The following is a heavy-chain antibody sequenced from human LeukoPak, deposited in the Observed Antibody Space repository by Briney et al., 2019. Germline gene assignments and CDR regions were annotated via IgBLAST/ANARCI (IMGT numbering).Heavy chain of an antibody. D-gene: IGHD6-6*01. CDR3: ARQVGPASSRDLGH. CDR2: INTYTRNP. Sequence: ASVKVSCKASGYTFTSYVLNWVRQAPGQGFEWMGFINTYTRNPTYAQGFTGRFVFSLDTSVSTAYLHINDLKADDTAVYYCARQVGPASSRDLGHWGHGTLVTVSS. J-gene: IGHJ4*01. CDR1: GYTFTSYV. V-gene: IGHV7-4-1*02.